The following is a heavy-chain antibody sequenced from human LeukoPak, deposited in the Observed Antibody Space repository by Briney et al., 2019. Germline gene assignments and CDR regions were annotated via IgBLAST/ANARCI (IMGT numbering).Heavy chain of an antibody. Sequence: ASVKVSCKASGYTFTGYYMHWVRQAPGQGLEWMGWINTNTGGTNYAQNFQGRVTMTRDTSISTAYMELSRVTSDDTAVYYCASQYCGGDCSPGGYYMDVWGKGTTVTVSS. CDR2: INTNTGGT. D-gene: IGHD2-21*02. V-gene: IGHV1-2*02. CDR1: GYTFTGYY. J-gene: IGHJ6*03. CDR3: ASQYCGGDCSPGGYYMDV.